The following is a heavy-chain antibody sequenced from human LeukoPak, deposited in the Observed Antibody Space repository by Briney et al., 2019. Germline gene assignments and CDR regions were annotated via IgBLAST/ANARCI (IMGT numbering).Heavy chain of an antibody. D-gene: IGHD5-18*01. CDR3: AREDTAMAFDY. V-gene: IGHV1-69*05. Sequence: ASVKVSCKASGGTFSSYAISWVRQAPGQGLEWMGGIIPIFGTANYAQKFQGRVTITTDESTSTAYMQLSSLRSEDTAVYYCAREDTAMAFDYWGQGTLVTVSS. CDR1: GGTFSSYA. J-gene: IGHJ4*02. CDR2: IIPIFGTA.